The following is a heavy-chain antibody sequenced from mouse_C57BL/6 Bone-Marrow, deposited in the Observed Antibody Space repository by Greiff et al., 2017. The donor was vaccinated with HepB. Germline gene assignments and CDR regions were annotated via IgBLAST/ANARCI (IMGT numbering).Heavy chain of an antibody. CDR2: ISDGGSYT. D-gene: IGHD2-3*01. J-gene: IGHJ2*01. CDR3: ARDLGDGYFDY. CDR1: GFTFSSYA. V-gene: IGHV5-4*01. Sequence: EVQLVESGGGLVKPGGSLKLSCAASGFTFSSYAMSWVRQTPEKRLEWVATISDGGSYTYYPDNVQGRFTISRDNAKSKLYLQMSQLKSEDTAMYYCARDLGDGYFDYWGQGTTLTVSS.